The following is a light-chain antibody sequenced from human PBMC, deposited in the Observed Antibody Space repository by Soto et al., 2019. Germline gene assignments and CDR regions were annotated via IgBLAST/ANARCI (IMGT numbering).Light chain of an antibody. V-gene: IGKV3-15*01. CDR1: QSVSNN. CDR2: GAS. J-gene: IGKJ1*01. CDR3: QHYSNWPPWA. Sequence: EIVMTQSPATLSVSPGERATLSCRASQSVSNNLAWYQQKPGQAPRLLIYGASTRATGIPARFSGSGSGTEFSLTISSLQSEDFAVYYCQHYSNWPPWAFGQGTKVEVK.